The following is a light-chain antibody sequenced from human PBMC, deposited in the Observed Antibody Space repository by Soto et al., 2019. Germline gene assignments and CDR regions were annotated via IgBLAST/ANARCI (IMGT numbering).Light chain of an antibody. J-gene: IGKJ3*01. V-gene: IGKV3-11*01. CDR1: QSVSSY. CDR2: DAS. Sequence: EIVLTQSPATLSLSPGERATLSCRASQSVSSYLAWYQQKPGQAPRLLIYDASNRATGIPARFSGSGSGTDFPLTISSLEPEDFAVYYSQQRSNLFTFGPGTKVDIK. CDR3: QQRSNLFT.